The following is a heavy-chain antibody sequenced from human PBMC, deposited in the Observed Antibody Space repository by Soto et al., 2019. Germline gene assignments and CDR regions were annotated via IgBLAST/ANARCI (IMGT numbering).Heavy chain of an antibody. V-gene: IGHV4-31*03. CDR1: GGSISSGGYY. D-gene: IGHD3-3*01. Sequence: TLSLTCTVSGGSISSGGYYWSWIRQHPGKGLEWIGYIYYSGSTYYNPSLKSRVTISVDTSKNQFSLKLSSVTAADTAVYYCARGYYDFWSGYYKGPKSLGMDVWGQGIKATV. J-gene: IGHJ6*02. CDR2: IYYSGST. CDR3: ARGYYDFWSGYYKGPKSLGMDV.